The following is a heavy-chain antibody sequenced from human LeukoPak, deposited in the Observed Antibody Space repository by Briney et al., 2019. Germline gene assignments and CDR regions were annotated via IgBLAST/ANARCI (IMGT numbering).Heavy chain of an antibody. Sequence: SETLSLTCAVYGGSFSGYYWSWIRQPPGKGLEWIGEINHSGSTNYNPSLKSRVTISVDTSKNQFSLKLSSVTAADTAVYYCARVRRWLQPSVYYYYNMDVWGKGTTVTVSS. CDR2: INHSGST. CDR3: ARVRRWLQPSVYYYYNMDV. V-gene: IGHV4-34*01. J-gene: IGHJ6*03. D-gene: IGHD5-24*01. CDR1: GGSFSGYY.